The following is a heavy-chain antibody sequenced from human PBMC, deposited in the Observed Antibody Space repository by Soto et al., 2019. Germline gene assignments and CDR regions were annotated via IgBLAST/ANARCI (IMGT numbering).Heavy chain of an antibody. CDR2: INHSGST. V-gene: IGHV4-34*01. CDR1: GGSFSGYY. CDR3: ARGPRAVAVIDY. D-gene: IGHD6-19*01. J-gene: IGHJ4*02. Sequence: SETLSLTCAVYGGSFSGYYWSWIRQPPGKGLEWIGEINHSGSTNYNPSLKSRVTISVDTSKNQFSLKLSSVTAADTAVYYCARGPRAVAVIDYWGQGTLVTVSS.